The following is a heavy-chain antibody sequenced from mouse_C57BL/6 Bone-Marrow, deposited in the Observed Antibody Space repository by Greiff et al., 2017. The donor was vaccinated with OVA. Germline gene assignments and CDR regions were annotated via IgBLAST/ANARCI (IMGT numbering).Heavy chain of an antibody. J-gene: IGHJ3*01. CDR3: THSAWFAY. Sequence: EVKVEESGGGLVQPGGSMKLSCAASGFTFSDAWMDWVRQSPEQGLEWVAEIRNKANNPATYYAESVKGRFTISRDDSKSSVYLQMHSLRAEDTGIYYCTHSAWFAYWGQGTLVTVSA. CDR2: IRNKANNPAT. V-gene: IGHV6-6*01. CDR1: GFTFSDAW.